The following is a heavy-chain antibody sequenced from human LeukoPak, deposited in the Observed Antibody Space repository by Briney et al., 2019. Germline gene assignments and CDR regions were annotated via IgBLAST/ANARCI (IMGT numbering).Heavy chain of an antibody. D-gene: IGHD3-10*01. CDR2: ISSSSSYI. CDR1: GFTFSSYS. CDR3: AQGWFGELRFDP. J-gene: IGHJ5*02. Sequence: GGSLRLSCAASGFTFSSYSMNWVRQAPGKGLEWVSSISSSSSYIYYADSVKGRFTISRDNAKNSLYLQMNSLRAEDTAVYYCAQGWFGELRFDPWGQGTLVTVSS. V-gene: IGHV3-21*01.